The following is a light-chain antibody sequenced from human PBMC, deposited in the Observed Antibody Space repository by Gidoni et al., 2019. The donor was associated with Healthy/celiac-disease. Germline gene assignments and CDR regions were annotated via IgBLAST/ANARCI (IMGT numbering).Light chain of an antibody. J-gene: IGKJ2*01. Sequence: DIVMTQSPDSLAVSLGERATINCKSSQSVFYSSNNKNFLAWYQQKVGQPPKLLIYWASTRESGVPDRFSGSGSGTDFALTISSLQAEDVAVYYCQQYYSPPYTFGPGTKLEIK. CDR3: QQYYSPPYT. CDR2: WAS. CDR1: QSVFYSSNNKNF. V-gene: IGKV4-1*01.